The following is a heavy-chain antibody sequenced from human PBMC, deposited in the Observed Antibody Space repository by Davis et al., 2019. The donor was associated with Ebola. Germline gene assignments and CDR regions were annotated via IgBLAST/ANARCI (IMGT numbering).Heavy chain of an antibody. CDR1: GFIFRNYV. Sequence: GESLKISCETSGFIFRNYVMSWVRQAPGKGLDWVSLISTSGGSTYSAGSVRGRFTVYRDDSKNTLHLQMTALRPADTAVYYCARDRGDGAYYFDLWGRGTLVTVSS. J-gene: IGHJ4*02. V-gene: IGHV3-23*01. CDR2: ISTSGGST. D-gene: IGHD3-10*01. CDR3: ARDRGDGAYYFDL.